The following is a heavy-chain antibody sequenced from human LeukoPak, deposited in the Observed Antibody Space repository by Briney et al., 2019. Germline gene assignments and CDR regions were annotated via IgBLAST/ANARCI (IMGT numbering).Heavy chain of an antibody. CDR3: AKGGEDYYYMDV. J-gene: IGHJ6*03. D-gene: IGHD2-15*01. CDR1: GLTFSSYG. V-gene: IGHV3-23*01. Sequence: GGSLRLSCAASGLTFSSYGMNWVRQAPGKGLEWVSAISGSGGSTYYADSVKGRFTISRDNSKNTLYLQMNSLRAEDTAVYYCAKGGEDYYYMDVWGKGTTVTISS. CDR2: ISGSGGST.